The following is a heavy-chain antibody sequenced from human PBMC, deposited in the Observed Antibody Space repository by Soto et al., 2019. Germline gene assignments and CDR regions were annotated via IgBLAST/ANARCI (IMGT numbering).Heavy chain of an antibody. CDR2: ITNTGGDT. Sequence: PGGSLRLSCAASGFTFSSNAMSWVRQAPGKGLEWVSAITNTGGDTLYADSVKGRFTISRDNSKNTLYLKMNSLRAEDTAIYYCARASGESYPGSRVFDSWGQGTRVTVSS. D-gene: IGHD3-10*01. CDR3: ARASGESYPGSRVFDS. J-gene: IGHJ4*02. CDR1: GFTFSSNA. V-gene: IGHV3-23*01.